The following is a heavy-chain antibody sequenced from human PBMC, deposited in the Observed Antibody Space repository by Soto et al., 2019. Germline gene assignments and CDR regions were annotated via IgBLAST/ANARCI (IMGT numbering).Heavy chain of an antibody. CDR1: GFTFSSYS. D-gene: IGHD6-13*01. CDR2: ISSSSSYI. CDR3: ARDGDSSSWGEYHYYMAV. Sequence: GGSLRLSCAASGFTFSSYSMNWVRQAPGKGLEWVSSISSSSSYIYYADSVKGRFTISRDNAKNSLYLQMNSLRAEDTAVYYCARDGDSSSWGEYHYYMAVWGKGTTVTVYS. J-gene: IGHJ6*03. V-gene: IGHV3-21*01.